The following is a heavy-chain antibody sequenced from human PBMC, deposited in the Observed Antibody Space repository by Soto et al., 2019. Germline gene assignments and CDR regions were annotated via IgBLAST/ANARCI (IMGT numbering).Heavy chain of an antibody. J-gene: IGHJ4*02. D-gene: IGHD6-6*01. CDR3: ARDRDEQLGPYFDY. CDR1: GGTFSSYA. V-gene: IGHV1-69*13. CDR2: IIPIFGTA. Sequence: GASVKVSCKASGGTFSSYAISWVRQAPGRGLEWMGGIIPIFGTANYAQKFQGRVTFTADEPTSTAYMELSSLRSEDTAVYYCARDRDEQLGPYFDYWGQGTLVTVSS.